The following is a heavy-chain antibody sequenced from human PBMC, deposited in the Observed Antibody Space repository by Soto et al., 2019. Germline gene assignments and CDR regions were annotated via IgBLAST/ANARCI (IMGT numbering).Heavy chain of an antibody. J-gene: IGHJ4*02. V-gene: IGHV1-69*12. Sequence: QVQLVQSGAEVKKPGSSVKVSCKASGGTFSSYAISWVRQAPGQGLEWMGGIIPIFGTANYAQKFQGRVTITADESTSTAYMELSSLRSEDTAVYYCVAGAVRDYYDSSGYYLGPGYWGQGTLVTVSS. CDR3: VAGAVRDYYDSSGYYLGPGY. CDR1: GGTFSSYA. D-gene: IGHD3-22*01. CDR2: IIPIFGTA.